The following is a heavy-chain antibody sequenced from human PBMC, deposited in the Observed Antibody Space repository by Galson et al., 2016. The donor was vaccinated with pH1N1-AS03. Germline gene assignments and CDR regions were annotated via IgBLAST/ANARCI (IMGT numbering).Heavy chain of an antibody. J-gene: IGHJ3*01. D-gene: IGHD1-14*01. Sequence: LSLTCVVSGGSITSSTWWSWVRQSPRKGLEWIGEIYHSGSTNYNPSLKSRVTMSVDKSKNQFSLKLNSVTAADTAVYYCAAGRTNAFDFWGQGTKVTVSS. CDR3: AAGRTNAFDF. CDR2: IYHSGST. CDR1: GGSITSSTW. V-gene: IGHV4-4*02.